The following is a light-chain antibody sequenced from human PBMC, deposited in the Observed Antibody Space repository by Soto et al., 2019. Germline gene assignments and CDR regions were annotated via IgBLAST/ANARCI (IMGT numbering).Light chain of an antibody. CDR3: QQTYSTPYT. CDR1: QTISTN. Sequence: DIQMTQSPSSLSSSVGDRVTITCRASQTISTNLNWYQQKLREAPKLLIYAASRLQSGVPLRFSGGGSGTHFTLTISCLQPEDFATYYCQQTYSTPYTFGQGTRLEI. CDR2: AAS. V-gene: IGKV1-39*01. J-gene: IGKJ2*01.